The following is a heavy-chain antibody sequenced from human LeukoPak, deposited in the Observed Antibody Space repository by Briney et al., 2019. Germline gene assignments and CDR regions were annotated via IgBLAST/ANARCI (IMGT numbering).Heavy chain of an antibody. CDR1: GYTFTGYY. CDR3: ARGGVDDYYYYYGMDV. V-gene: IGHV1-2*02. D-gene: IGHD5-12*01. Sequence: EASVKVSCKASGYTFTGYYMHWVRQPPGQGLEWMGWINPNSGGTNYAQKFQGRVTMTRDTSISTAYMELSRLRSDDTAVYYCARGGVDDYYYYYGMDVWGQGTTVTVSS. CDR2: INPNSGGT. J-gene: IGHJ6*02.